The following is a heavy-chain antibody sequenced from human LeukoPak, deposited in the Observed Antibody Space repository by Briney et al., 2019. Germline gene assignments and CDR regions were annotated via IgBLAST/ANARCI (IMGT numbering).Heavy chain of an antibody. V-gene: IGHV4-34*01. CDR2: INHSGST. D-gene: IGHD3-22*01. CDR1: GVSFSGYY. CDR3: ARPSYYYDSSGYYY. Sequence: SETLSLTCAVYGVSFSGYYWSWIRQPPGKGLEWIGEINHSGSTNYNPSLKSRVTISVDTSKNQFSLKLSSVTAADTAVYYCARPSYYYDSSGYYYWGQGTLVTVSS. J-gene: IGHJ4*02.